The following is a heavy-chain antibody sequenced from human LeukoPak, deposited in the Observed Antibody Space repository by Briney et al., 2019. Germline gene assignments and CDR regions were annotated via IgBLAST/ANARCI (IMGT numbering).Heavy chain of an antibody. CDR2: IYHSGST. V-gene: IGHV4-38-2*02. CDR3: ARLGYDILTGHDY. D-gene: IGHD3-9*01. J-gene: IGHJ4*02. CDR1: SYSISSGYY. Sequence: PSETLSLTCTVSSYSISSGYYWGWIRQPPGKGLEWIRSIYHSGSTYYNPSLKSRVTISVDTSKNQFSLKLISVTAADTAVYYCARLGYDILTGHDYWGQGTLVTVSS.